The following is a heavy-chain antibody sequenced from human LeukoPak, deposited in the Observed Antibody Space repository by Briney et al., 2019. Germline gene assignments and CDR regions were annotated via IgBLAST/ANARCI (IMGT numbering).Heavy chain of an antibody. V-gene: IGHV4-59*01. CDR1: GGSINGYY. CDR2: IFWSGTS. CDR3: ASDHGGSSHLEAAFDI. Sequence: SETLSLTCTVSGGSINGYYWSWIRQPPGKGLEWIGYIFWSGTSNYNPSLKGRVTISIDTSKSQFPLKLSSVTAADTAVYYCASDHGGSSHLEAAFDIWGRGTLVTVSS. J-gene: IGHJ3*02. D-gene: IGHD1-26*01.